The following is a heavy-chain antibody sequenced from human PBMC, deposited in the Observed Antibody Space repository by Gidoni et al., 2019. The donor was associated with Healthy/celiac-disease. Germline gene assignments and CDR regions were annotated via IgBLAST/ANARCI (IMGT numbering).Heavy chain of an antibody. Sequence: QVQLQESGPGLVKPSETLSLTCTVSGGSISSYYWSWIRQPAGKGLEWIGRIYTSGSTNYNPSLNSRVTMSVDTSKNQFSLKLSSVTAADTAVYYCARGPGIAAAGTNPSYYFDYWGQGTLVTVSS. CDR2: IYTSGST. V-gene: IGHV4-4*07. CDR3: ARGPGIAAAGTNPSYYFDY. D-gene: IGHD6-13*01. J-gene: IGHJ4*02. CDR1: GGSISSYY.